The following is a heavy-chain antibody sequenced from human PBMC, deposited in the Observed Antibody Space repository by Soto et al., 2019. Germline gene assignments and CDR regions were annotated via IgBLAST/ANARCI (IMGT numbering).Heavy chain of an antibody. Sequence: EVQLVESGGGLVQPGRSLRLSCAASGFTFDDYAMHWVRQAPGKGLEWVSGISWNSGSIGYADSVKGRFTISRDNAKNPLCLRMHSLRAEDTALYYCAKGSRGYYCGMDVWGKGTTVTVSS. V-gene: IGHV3-9*01. D-gene: IGHD3-10*01. CDR1: GFTFDDYA. J-gene: IGHJ6*04. CDR2: ISWNSGSI. CDR3: AKGSRGYYCGMDV.